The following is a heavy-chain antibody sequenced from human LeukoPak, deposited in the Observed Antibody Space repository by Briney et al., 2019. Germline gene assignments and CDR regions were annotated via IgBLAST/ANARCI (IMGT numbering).Heavy chain of an antibody. D-gene: IGHD3-9*01. CDR1: GFSFNSYD. Sequence: GGSLRLSCAASGFSFNSYDMHWVRQAPGKGLEWVAVISYDGKKSYYADSVKGRFTISRDNSKSTVYLQMNSLRAEDTAVYYCARDYTGYFPWGQGTLVIVSS. CDR2: ISYDGKKS. CDR3: ARDYTGYFP. V-gene: IGHV3-30*04. J-gene: IGHJ5*02.